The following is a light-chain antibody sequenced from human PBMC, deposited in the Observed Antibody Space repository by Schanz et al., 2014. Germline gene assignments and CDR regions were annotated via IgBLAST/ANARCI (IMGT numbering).Light chain of an antibody. J-gene: IGKJ1*01. V-gene: IGKV3-15*01. CDR2: GAS. CDR1: QSVSSN. CDR3: QQYNNWPSWT. Sequence: EIVMTQSPATLSVSPGERATLSCRASQSVSSNLAWYQQKPGQAPRLLIYGASTRATGIPARFSGSGSGTEFTLTISSLQPEDFAVYHCQQYNNWPSWTFGQGTKVEIK.